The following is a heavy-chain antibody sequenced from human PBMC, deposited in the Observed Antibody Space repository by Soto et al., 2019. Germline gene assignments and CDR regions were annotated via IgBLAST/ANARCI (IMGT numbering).Heavy chain of an antibody. Sequence: PSETLSLTCTVSGGSISSYYWSWIRQPPGKGLEWIGYIYYSGSTNYNPSLKSRVTISVDTSKNQFSLKLSSVTAADTAVYYCAREFTMVRGVIIKETLFDYWGQETLVTVSS. CDR2: IYYSGST. D-gene: IGHD3-10*01. CDR1: GGSISSYY. J-gene: IGHJ4*02. CDR3: AREFTMVRGVIIKETLFDY. V-gene: IGHV4-59*01.